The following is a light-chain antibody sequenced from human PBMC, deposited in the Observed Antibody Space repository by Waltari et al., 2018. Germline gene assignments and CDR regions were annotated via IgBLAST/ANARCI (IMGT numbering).Light chain of an antibody. Sequence: QSVLTQPPSASGTPGQRVTISCSGSSSNIGSNIVYWSQLLPGTAPKLLIYNRHQRPSGVPDLFSGSQTGTSASLAISGLQSEDEADYYCAAWDDSLNAWLFGAGTKLTVL. CDR1: SSNIGSNI. J-gene: IGLJ3*02. CDR3: AAWDDSLNAWL. CDR2: NRH. V-gene: IGLV1-44*01.